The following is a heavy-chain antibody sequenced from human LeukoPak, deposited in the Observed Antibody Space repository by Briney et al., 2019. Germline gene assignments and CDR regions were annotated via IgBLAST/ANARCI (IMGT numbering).Heavy chain of an antibody. D-gene: IGHD6-13*01. Sequence: GASVKVSCKASGGTFSSYAISWVRQAPGQGLEWMGRIIPILGIANYAQKFQGRVTITADKSTSTAYMELSSLRSEDTAVYYCARGGYIAAPLDYWGQGTLVTVSS. CDR2: IIPILGIA. CDR3: ARGGYIAAPLDY. V-gene: IGHV1-69*04. CDR1: GGTFSSYA. J-gene: IGHJ4*02.